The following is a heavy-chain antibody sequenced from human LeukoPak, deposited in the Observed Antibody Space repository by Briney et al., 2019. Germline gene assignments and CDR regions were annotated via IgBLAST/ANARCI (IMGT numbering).Heavy chain of an antibody. V-gene: IGHV3-43*02. CDR3: AKDKTRGPGDY. J-gene: IGHJ4*02. CDR2: ISEDCGDT. CDR1: GFTFDDYA. Sequence: PGGSVKPSCAASGFTFDDYAMHWVRQTPGKGLEWVGLISEDCGDTRYADTVKGRFTISRDNSKNSLYLQMNSLRAEDTDFYYCAKDKTRGPGDYWGQGTLVTVSS. D-gene: IGHD1-14*01.